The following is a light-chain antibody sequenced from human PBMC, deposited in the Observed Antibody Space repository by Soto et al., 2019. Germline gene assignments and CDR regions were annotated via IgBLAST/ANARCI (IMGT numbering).Light chain of an antibody. CDR1: QSVSSNY. CDR2: GAS. CDR3: QQYGSSGT. Sequence: EIVLTQSPGTLSLSPGERATLSCRASQSVSSNYLVWYQQKPGQAPRLLIYGASSRATGIPDRFSGSGSGTDFTLTISRLEPEDFAVYYCQQYGSSGTFGQGTKVDIK. V-gene: IGKV3-20*01. J-gene: IGKJ1*01.